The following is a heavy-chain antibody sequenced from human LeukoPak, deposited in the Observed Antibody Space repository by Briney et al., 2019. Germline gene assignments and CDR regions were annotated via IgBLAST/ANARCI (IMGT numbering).Heavy chain of an antibody. Sequence: GESLKISCKGSGYTFTKNWITWVRQMPGKGLEWMGKIDPSDSHTDCSPSFQGHVTISVDKSITTAYLQWSSLKASDSAMYFCLRGKGWYDPWGQGTLVTVSS. V-gene: IGHV5-10-1*01. J-gene: IGHJ5*02. CDR2: IDPSDSHT. CDR3: LRGKGWYDP. CDR1: GYTFTKNW.